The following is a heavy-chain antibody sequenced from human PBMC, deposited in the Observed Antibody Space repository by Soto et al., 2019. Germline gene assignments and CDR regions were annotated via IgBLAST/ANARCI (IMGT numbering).Heavy chain of an antibody. CDR3: TKEADAFDV. J-gene: IGHJ3*01. V-gene: IGHV3-30*02. Sequence: SVKGRFTISRDNSKNTLYLQMSSLRSDDTALYYCTKEADAFDVWGQGTMVTVSS.